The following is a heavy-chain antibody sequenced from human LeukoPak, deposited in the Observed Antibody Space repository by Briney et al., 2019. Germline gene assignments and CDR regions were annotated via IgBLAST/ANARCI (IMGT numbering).Heavy chain of an antibody. J-gene: IGHJ4*02. CDR2: ISGSGGST. Sequence: PGGSLRLSCAASGFTFSSYAMSWVRQAPGKGLEWVSAISGSGGSTYYADSVKGRFTISRDNSKNTLYLQMNSLRAEDTAVYYCAKEGTFGGVIGRSFFDYWGQGTLVTVSS. V-gene: IGHV3-23*01. CDR1: GFTFSSYA. D-gene: IGHD3-16*02. CDR3: AKEGTFGGVIGRSFFDY.